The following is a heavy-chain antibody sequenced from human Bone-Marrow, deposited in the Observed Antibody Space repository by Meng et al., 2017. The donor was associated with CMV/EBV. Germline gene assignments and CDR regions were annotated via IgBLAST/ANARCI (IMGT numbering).Heavy chain of an antibody. D-gene: IGHD3-22*01. CDR3: ARIGSLYDSSGHWFGY. V-gene: IGHV3-7*01. CDR1: GFTFSSYW. J-gene: IGHJ4*02. CDR2: IKQDGSEK. Sequence: GGPLRLSCEASGFTFSSYWMSWVRQAPGKGLEWVANIKQDGSEKYYVDSVKGRFTISRDNSKNSLNLQMNSLRAEDTAVYYCARIGSLYDSSGHWFGYWGQGTPVTVSS.